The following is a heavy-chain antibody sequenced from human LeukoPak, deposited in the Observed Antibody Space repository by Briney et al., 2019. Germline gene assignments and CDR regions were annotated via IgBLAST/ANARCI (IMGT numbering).Heavy chain of an antibody. CDR2: IHYSGSS. Sequence: PSETLSLTCTVSGGSISSYYWTWIRQPPGKGPEWIGYIHYSGSSRSHPSLNSRVTMSVDTSKSQFSLKLTSVTAADTAVYYCARGRRTAVVTDFDYWGQGILVTVSS. J-gene: IGHJ4*02. V-gene: IGHV4-59*01. CDR3: ARGRRTAVVTDFDY. CDR1: GGSISSYY. D-gene: IGHD2-21*02.